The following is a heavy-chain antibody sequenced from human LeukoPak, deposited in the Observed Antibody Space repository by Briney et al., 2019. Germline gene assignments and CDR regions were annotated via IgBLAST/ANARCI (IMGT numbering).Heavy chain of an antibody. CDR3: TTDQDDFWSGYYYNY. D-gene: IGHD3-3*01. Sequence: GGSLRLSCVASGFTFSTYSMTWVRQAPGKGLEWVGRIKTKTIGGTTDYAAPVKGRFTISRDDSKNTLYLQMNSLKTEDTAVYYCTTDQDDFWSGYYYNYWGQGTLVTVSS. CDR2: IKTKTIGGTT. V-gene: IGHV3-15*01. J-gene: IGHJ4*02. CDR1: GFTFSTYS.